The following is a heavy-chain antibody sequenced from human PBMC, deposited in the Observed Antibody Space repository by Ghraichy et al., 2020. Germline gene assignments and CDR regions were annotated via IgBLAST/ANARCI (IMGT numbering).Heavy chain of an antibody. V-gene: IGHV3-30-3*01. CDR1: GFTFSNYA. Sequence: GGSLRLSCAASGFTFSNYALNWVRQAPGKGLEWVAFVSFYGNSEFYADSVKGRFTISRDNSKHTVYLQMSSLRAEDTAVYYCARRGYTSNYYWLDYWGQGTLVTVSS. J-gene: IGHJ4*02. CDR2: VSFYGNSE. D-gene: IGHD1-26*01. CDR3: ARRGYTSNYYWLDY.